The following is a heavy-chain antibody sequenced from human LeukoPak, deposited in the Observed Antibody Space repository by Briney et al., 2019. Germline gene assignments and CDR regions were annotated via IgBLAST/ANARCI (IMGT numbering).Heavy chain of an antibody. V-gene: IGHV1-18*04. D-gene: IGHD3-10*01. J-gene: IGHJ4*02. CDR2: ISAYNGNA. CDR3: AREITMVRGVPLYYFDY. CDR1: GYTFTSYG. Sequence: ASAKVSCKASGYTFTSYGISWVRQAPGQGLEWMGWISAYNGNANYAQKLQGRVTMTTDTSTSTAYMELRSLRSDDTAVYYCAREITMVRGVPLYYFDYWGQGTLVTVSS.